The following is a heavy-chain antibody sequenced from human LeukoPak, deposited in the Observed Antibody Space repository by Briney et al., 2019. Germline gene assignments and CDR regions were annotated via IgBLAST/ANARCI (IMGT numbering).Heavy chain of an antibody. V-gene: IGHV6-1*01. CDR1: GDSVSSNSVT. J-gene: IGHJ4*02. CDR3: ARVPKYYFDY. Sequence: SQTLSLTCAISGDSVSSNSVTWNWIRQSPSRGLEWLGRTYYRSKWHNTYAASVKSRITINPDTSKNQFSLQLNSVTPEDTAVYYCARVPKYYFDYWGQGTLVTVSS. CDR2: TYYRSKWHN.